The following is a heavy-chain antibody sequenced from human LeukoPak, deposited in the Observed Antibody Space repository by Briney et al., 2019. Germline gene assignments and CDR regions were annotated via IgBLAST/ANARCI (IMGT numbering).Heavy chain of an antibody. Sequence: SETLSLTCSVSGGSVSSSSYYWGWIRQPPGKGLEWIGSIYYSGSTYYNPSLESRVTISVDTSKNRFSLKLNSVTAADTAMYYCARHAGGDHFDFWSGSYFDYWGQGTLVTVSS. CDR2: IYYSGST. V-gene: IGHV4-39*01. CDR1: GGSVSSSSYY. D-gene: IGHD3-3*01. J-gene: IGHJ4*02. CDR3: ARHAGGDHFDFWSGSYFDY.